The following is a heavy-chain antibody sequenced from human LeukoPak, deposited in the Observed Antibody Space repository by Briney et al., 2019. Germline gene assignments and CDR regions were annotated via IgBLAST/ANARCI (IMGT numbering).Heavy chain of an antibody. CDR2: ISGSGAST. CDR3: ARAHSSSSTFDL. V-gene: IGHV3-23*01. J-gene: IGHJ4*02. D-gene: IGHD6-6*01. CDR1: GVTFSNFG. Sequence: GGSLRLSCAASGVTFSNFGMTWVRQAPGKGLEWVSGISGSGASTYYADSVKGRFTISRDNTKNTLYLQLNSLRADDTAVYYCARAHSSSSTFDLWGQGTLVTVSS.